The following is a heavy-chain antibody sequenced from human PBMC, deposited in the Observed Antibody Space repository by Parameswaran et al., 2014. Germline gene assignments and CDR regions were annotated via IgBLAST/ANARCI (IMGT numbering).Heavy chain of an antibody. D-gene: IGHD3-10*01. CDR3: AKDSTTYYYGSGDQSDFDY. V-gene: IGHV3-23*01. CDR1: GFTFSSYA. Sequence: GGSLRLSCAASGFTFSSYAMSWVRQAPGKGLEWVSAISGSGGSTYYADSVKGRFTISRDNSKNTLYLQMNSLRAEDTAVYYCAKDSTTYYYGSGDQSDFDYWGQGTLVTVSS. J-gene: IGHJ4*02. CDR2: ISGSGGST.